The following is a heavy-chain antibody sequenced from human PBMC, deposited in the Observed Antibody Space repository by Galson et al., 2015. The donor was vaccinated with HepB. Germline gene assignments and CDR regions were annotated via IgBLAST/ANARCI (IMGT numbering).Heavy chain of an antibody. V-gene: IGHV1-3*01. CDR3: ARTYYYDSSGYLA. CDR1: GYTFISYA. J-gene: IGHJ5*02. Sequence: SVKVSCKASGYTFISYAMHWVRQAPGQRLEWMGWINAGNGNTIYSQNFQGRVTITRDTSTSTAYMELRSLRSDDTAVYYCARTYYYDSSGYLAWGQGTLVTVSS. D-gene: IGHD3-22*01. CDR2: INAGNGNT.